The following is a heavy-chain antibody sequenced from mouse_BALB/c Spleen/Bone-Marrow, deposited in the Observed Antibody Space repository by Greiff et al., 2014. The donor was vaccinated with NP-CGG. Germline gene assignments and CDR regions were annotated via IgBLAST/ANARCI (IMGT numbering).Heavy chain of an antibody. CDR3: ARDYYGSRYYFDY. J-gene: IGHJ2*01. CDR2: IYPGDGDT. CDR1: GYAFSSYW. Sequence: ESGAELVRPGSSVKISCKASGYAFSSYWMSWVKQRPGQGLEWIGQIYPGDGDTNYNGKFKGKATLTADKSSSTAYMQLSSLTSEDSAVYFCARDYYGSRYYFDYWGQGTTLTVSS. D-gene: IGHD1-1*01. V-gene: IGHV1-80*01.